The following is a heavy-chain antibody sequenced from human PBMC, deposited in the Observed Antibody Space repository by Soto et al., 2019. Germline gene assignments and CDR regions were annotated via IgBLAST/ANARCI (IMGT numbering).Heavy chain of an antibody. CDR1: GFTFSSYG. J-gene: IGHJ4*02. CDR2: IWYVGSNK. V-gene: IGHV3-33*01. CDR3: ARGGYCSGGSCYSRGNDY. D-gene: IGHD2-15*01. Sequence: QVQLVESGGGAVQPGRSLRLSCAASGFTFSSYGMHWVRQAPGKGLEWVAVIWYVGSNKYYADSVKGRFTISRDNSKNTLYLQMNSLRAEDTAVYYCARGGYCSGGSCYSRGNDYWGQGTLVTVSS.